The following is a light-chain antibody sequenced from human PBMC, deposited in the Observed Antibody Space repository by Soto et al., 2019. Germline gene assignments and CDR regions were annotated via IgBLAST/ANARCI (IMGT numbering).Light chain of an antibody. Sequence: EIVLTQSPGTLSLSLGERATLSCRASQTVSSSYLAWYQQKPGQAPRLLIYGAAIRATGIPDRFSGSGSGTDFTLTISRLEPEDFAVYYCQQDGSSPTTFGGGPKVEI. CDR2: GAA. CDR1: QTVSSSY. J-gene: IGKJ4*01. V-gene: IGKV3-20*01. CDR3: QQDGSSPTT.